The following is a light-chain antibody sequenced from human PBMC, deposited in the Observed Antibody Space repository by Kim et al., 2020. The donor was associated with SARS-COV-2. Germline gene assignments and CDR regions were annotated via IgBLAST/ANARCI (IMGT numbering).Light chain of an antibody. CDR1: NIGNKR. Sequence: SYELTQPPSVSVAPGKTATIACGGNNIGNKRVHWYQQKPGQAPVLVVYSDRPSGIPERFSGSNSGNTATLTISRVEAGDEADYYCHVWDSSSDHVGYVFGTGTKVTVL. CDR2: S. J-gene: IGLJ1*01. V-gene: IGLV3-21*03. CDR3: HVWDSSSDHVGYV.